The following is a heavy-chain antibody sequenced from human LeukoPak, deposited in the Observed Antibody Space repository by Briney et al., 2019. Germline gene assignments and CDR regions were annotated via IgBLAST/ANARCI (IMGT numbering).Heavy chain of an antibody. CDR3: ARKSPPGYCSGGSCYWYFDL. D-gene: IGHD2-15*01. CDR2: IYYSGST. J-gene: IGHJ2*01. Sequence: PSETLSLTCTVSGGSISSSSYYWGWIRQPPGKGLEWIGSIYYSGSTYYNPSLKSRVTISVDTSKNQFSLKLSSVTAADTAVYYCARKSPPGYCSGGSCYWYFDLWGRGTLVTVSS. CDR1: GGSISSSSYY. V-gene: IGHV4-39*01.